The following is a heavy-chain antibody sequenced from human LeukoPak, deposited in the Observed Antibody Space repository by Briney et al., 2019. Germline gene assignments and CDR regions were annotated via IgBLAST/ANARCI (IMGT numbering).Heavy chain of an antibody. D-gene: IGHD3/OR15-3a*01. J-gene: IGHJ4*02. CDR2: INLDGTEE. CDR3: ASGRHDFLH. CDR1: GLVFSTYW. Sequence: PGGSLRLSCAASGLVFSTYWMTWVRQAPGKGLEWVANINLDGTEEHYVDSSLKGRFTISRDNAKNSLYLQMTSLRVEDTAVYYCASGRHDFLHWGQGTLVTVSS. V-gene: IGHV3-7*01.